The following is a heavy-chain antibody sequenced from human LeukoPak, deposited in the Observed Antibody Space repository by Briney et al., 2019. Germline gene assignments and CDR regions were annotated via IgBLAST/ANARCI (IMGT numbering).Heavy chain of an antibody. Sequence: PGGSLRLSCAASGFTVSSNYMSWVRQAPGKGLEWVSVIYSSGSTYYADSVKGRFTISRDNSKNTLYLQMNSLRAEDTAVYYCARDFNDAFDIWGQGTMVTVSS. CDR1: GFTVSSNY. J-gene: IGHJ3*02. V-gene: IGHV3-53*01. CDR2: IYSSGST. CDR3: ARDFNDAFDI.